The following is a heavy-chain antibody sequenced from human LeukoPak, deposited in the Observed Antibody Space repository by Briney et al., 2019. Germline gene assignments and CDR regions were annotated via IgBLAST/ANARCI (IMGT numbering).Heavy chain of an antibody. J-gene: IGHJ3*02. Sequence: GGSLRLSCTASGFTFGDYAMSWFRQAPGKGLEWVGFIRSKAYGGTTEYAASVKGRFTISRDDSKSIAYLQMNSLKTEDTAVYYCTRARGYFDWLPDAFDIWGQGTMVTVSS. CDR2: IRSKAYGGTT. CDR3: TRARGYFDWLPDAFDI. CDR1: GFTFGDYA. V-gene: IGHV3-49*03. D-gene: IGHD3-9*01.